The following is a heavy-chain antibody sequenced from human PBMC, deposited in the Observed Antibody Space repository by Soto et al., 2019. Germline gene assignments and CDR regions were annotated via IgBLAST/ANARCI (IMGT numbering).Heavy chain of an antibody. Sequence: QVQLVQSGAEVRKPGASVTVSCKASGYTFNRYAISWLRQAPGQGPEWMGWITGDTLEASYARKYHGRLTLPRNPSPSPVYMKLRSLRDDDTAVYYCAKDRATDHWGQGTQVTVSS. J-gene: IGHJ5*02. V-gene: IGHV1-18*01. CDR2: ITGDTLEA. CDR3: AKDRATDH. CDR1: GYTFNRYA.